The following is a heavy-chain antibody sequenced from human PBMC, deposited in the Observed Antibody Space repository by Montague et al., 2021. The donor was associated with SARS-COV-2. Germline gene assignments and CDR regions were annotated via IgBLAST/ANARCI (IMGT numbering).Heavy chain of an antibody. J-gene: IGHJ4*02. CDR3: ATYRQGGSGRGC. Sequence: SETLSLTCTVSGVSVSNPYYHWSWIRQPPGKGLEWIGYIDYGGSPNYSPSLYSRVTISLDTSKNQLSLRLTSATAANTAVYYCATYRQGGSGRGCWGQGILVTVSS. V-gene: IGHV4-61*01. D-gene: IGHD3-10*01. CDR2: IDYGGSP. CDR1: GVSVSNPYYH.